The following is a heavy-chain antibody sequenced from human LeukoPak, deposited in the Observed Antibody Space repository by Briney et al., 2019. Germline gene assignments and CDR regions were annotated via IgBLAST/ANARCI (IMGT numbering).Heavy chain of an antibody. D-gene: IGHD4-17*01. CDR1: GGSISSGSYY. V-gene: IGHV4-61*10. J-gene: IGHJ5*02. CDR2: IYNTVST. CDR3: AASVSDYGDYARFDP. Sequence: SETLSLTCTVSGGSISSGSYYWSWIRQPAGKGLEWIGRIYNTVSTKYNPSLKSRVTISIDTSKNQVSLKLNSVTAADTAVYYCAASVSDYGDYARFDPWGQGTLVTVSS.